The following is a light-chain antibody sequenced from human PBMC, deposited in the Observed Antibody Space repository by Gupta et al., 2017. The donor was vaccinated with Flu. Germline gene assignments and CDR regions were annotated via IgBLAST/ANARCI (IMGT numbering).Light chain of an antibody. J-gene: IGKJ1*01. V-gene: IGKV1-5*03. Sequence: DIQMTQSPSTLSASLGDRVTITCRASQNIFKWLAWYQQKPGKAPRLLIYKASSLEGGAPSRFSGSGSGTEFTLTIDRLQPDDSGTYYCQYDYNYPSTFGQGTKVEI. CDR1: QNIFKW. CDR3: QYDYNYPST. CDR2: KAS.